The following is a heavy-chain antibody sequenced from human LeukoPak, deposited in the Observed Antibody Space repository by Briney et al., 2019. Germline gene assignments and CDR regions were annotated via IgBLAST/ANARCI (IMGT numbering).Heavy chain of an antibody. J-gene: IGHJ4*02. CDR1: GGSISSGGHY. CDR2: IYYSGST. D-gene: IGHD3-10*01. Sequence: SQTLSLTCTISGGSISSGGHYWSWIRQHPGKGLEWIGYIYYSGSTFYNAALESRATISADTSKTQFSLSLSAETAADTAVYYCAKNLWFGEEALDSWGQGTLVTVSS. CDR3: AKNLWFGEEALDS. V-gene: IGHV4-31*03.